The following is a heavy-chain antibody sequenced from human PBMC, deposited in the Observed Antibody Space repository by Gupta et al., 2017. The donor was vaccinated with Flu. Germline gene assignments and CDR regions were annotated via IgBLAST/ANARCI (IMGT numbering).Heavy chain of an antibody. D-gene: IGHD1-1*01. CDR1: GYTFTDNY. CDR2: IVPKTGDT. V-gene: IGHV1-2*02. CDR3: TREQLASSFYYYYYGMDV. J-gene: IGHJ6*02. Sequence: QVQLVQPGTEVKKPGASVRVSCVASGYTFTDNYIHCVRQGPGQGLEWMGYIVPKTGDTGYAQRFKGRVTMTRDTSINTAYMRLTRLTSNDTAVYFCTREQLASSFYYYYYGMDVWGHGTTVIVSS.